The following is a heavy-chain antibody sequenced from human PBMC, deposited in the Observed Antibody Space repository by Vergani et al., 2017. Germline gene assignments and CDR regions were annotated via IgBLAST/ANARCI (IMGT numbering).Heavy chain of an antibody. V-gene: IGHV4-59*11. CDR1: GGSMSGHY. J-gene: IGHJ5*02. CDR3: GRVADFYGLGSRLLDL. D-gene: IGHD3-10*01. CDR2: MYHSGST. Sequence: QVRLQESGPGLVKPSETLSLTCSVSGGSMSGHYWSWIRQPPGKELGWIGYMYHSGSTNYNPPLERRVTISVDTYKNQFPLMLNAVTAADTAVYYCGRVADFYGLGSRLLDLWGQGILVTVSS.